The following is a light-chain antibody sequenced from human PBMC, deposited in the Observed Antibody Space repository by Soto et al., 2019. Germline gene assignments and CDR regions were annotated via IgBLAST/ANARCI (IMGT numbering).Light chain of an antibody. CDR1: QSVSSN. J-gene: IGKJ1*01. CDR3: QQYNNWPPT. CDR2: GAS. Sequence: EIVRTHSPATLSVSPVETATLSFRASQSVSSNLAWYQQKPGQAPRLLIYGASTRATGIPARFSGSGSGTEFTLTISSLQSEEFAVYYCQQYNNWPPTFGQGTKVDIK. V-gene: IGKV3-15*01.